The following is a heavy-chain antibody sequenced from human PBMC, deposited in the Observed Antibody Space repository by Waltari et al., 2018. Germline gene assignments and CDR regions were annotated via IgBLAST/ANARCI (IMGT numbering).Heavy chain of an antibody. Sequence: QVQLQESGPGLVKPSETLSLTCTVPGGSISGYYWNWIRQPAGKGLEWIGRVYTSGSTNYNPSLKSRVTMSVDTSKNQFSLKLSSVTAADTAVYFCAREIDRGPGRWFDPWGQGTLVTVSS. D-gene: IGHD1-26*01. CDR1: GGSISGYY. CDR3: AREIDRGPGRWFDP. V-gene: IGHV4-4*07. CDR2: VYTSGST. J-gene: IGHJ5*02.